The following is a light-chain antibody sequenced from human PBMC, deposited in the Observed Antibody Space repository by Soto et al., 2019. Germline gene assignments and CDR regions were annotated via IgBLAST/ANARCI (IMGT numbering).Light chain of an antibody. CDR2: EVT. Sequence: QSALTQPASVSGSPGQSITISCTGTSSDVRGYNYVSWYQQHPGKAPKLMIYEVTNRPSGVSNRFSGSKSANTASLTISGLQAEDEAEYYCSSYTNINTRACVFGTGTKVTVL. CDR3: SSYTNINTRACV. V-gene: IGLV2-14*01. J-gene: IGLJ1*01. CDR1: SSDVRGYNY.